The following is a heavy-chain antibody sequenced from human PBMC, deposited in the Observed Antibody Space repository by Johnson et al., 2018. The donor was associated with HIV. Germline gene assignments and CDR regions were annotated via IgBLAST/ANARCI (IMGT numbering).Heavy chain of an antibody. CDR2: IKSKTDGGTT. V-gene: IGHV3-15*01. Sequence: VQLVESGGGVVRPGGSLRLSCAASGFTFDDYGMSWVRQAPGQGLEWVGRIKSKTDGGTTDYAAPVKGRFTISRDDSKNTLYLQMNSLKTEDTAVYYCTTGDSQGVAFDIWGQGTMVTVSS. J-gene: IGHJ3*02. CDR1: GFTFDDYG. CDR3: TTGDSQGVAFDI. D-gene: IGHD3-10*01.